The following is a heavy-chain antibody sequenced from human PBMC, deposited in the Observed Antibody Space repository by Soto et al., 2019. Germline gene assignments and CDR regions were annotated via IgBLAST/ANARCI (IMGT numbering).Heavy chain of an antibody. CDR2: IKSKAHGGTT. CDR1: GCAVSNAW. V-gene: IGHV3-15*07. Sequence: GCVRLCGAACGCAVSNAWIDWVRKAPGKGLEGVGRIKSKAHGGTTDFAAPVRGRFAISRDDSRNMVYMQMNSLNTEDTAVYYCTTDPYTTIIVVRFAYWAHGTLVPVSS. J-gene: IGHJ4*01. D-gene: IGHD3-22*01. CDR3: TTDPYTTIIVVRFAY.